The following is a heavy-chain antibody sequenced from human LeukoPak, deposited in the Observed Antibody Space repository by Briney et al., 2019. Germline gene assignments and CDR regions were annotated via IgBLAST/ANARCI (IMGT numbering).Heavy chain of an antibody. CDR3: ARAPYSGGWYLMY. V-gene: IGHV3-7*01. J-gene: IGHJ4*02. CDR1: GFTFSSYW. D-gene: IGHD6-19*01. Sequence: PGGSLRLSCAASGFTFSSYWMTWVRQAPGKGLEWVANMRQDGNEQYYMDSVKGRFTISRDNAKNSLFLQMNSLRAEDTAVYYCARAPYSGGWYLMYWGQGTLVTVSS. CDR2: MRQDGNEQ.